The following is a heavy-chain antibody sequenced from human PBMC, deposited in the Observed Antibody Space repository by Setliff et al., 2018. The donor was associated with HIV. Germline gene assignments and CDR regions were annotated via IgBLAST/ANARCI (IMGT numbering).Heavy chain of an antibody. CDR1: GGPLGGYF. Sequence: PSETLSLTCTVSGGPLGGYFWTWIRQTPDKGLEWIGDINHSGTTNYNLSLKSRTTLSLDTSKNQLSLKLTSVVAADTGLYFCARGRDASTWYLSHFYSYYYLDVWGNGTTVTVSS. CDR2: INHSGTT. V-gene: IGHV4-34*01. J-gene: IGHJ6*03. CDR3: ARGRDASTWYLSHFYSYYYLDV. D-gene: IGHD6-13*01.